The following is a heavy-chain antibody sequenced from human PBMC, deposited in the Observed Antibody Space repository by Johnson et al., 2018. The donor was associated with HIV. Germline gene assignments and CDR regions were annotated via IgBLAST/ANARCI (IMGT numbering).Heavy chain of an antibody. V-gene: IGHV3-20*04. CDR3: SRIKRSLLWYDAFDI. CDR2: ISWNGGST. D-gene: IGHD2-15*01. Sequence: VQLVESGGGLVQPGGSLRLSCAASGFTFGSYGMSWVRQAPGKGLEWVSGISWNGGSTGYADSVKGRFTISRDNAKNSLHLQMGSLRAEDTAVYYCSRIKRSLLWYDAFDIWGRGTKVTVSS. J-gene: IGHJ3*02. CDR1: GFTFGSYG.